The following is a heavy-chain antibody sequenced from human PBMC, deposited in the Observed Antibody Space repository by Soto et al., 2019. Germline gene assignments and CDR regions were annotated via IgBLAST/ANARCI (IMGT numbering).Heavy chain of an antibody. CDR1: GGSISSGGYY. Sequence: PSETLSLTCTVSGGSISSGGYYWSWIRQHPGKGLEWIGYIYYSGSTYYNPSLKSRVTISVDTSKNPFSLKLSSVTAADTAVYYCARDQDYDSSGYGRHWFDPWGQGTVVTVSS. V-gene: IGHV4-31*03. CDR3: ARDQDYDSSGYGRHWFDP. J-gene: IGHJ5*02. CDR2: IYYSGST. D-gene: IGHD3-22*01.